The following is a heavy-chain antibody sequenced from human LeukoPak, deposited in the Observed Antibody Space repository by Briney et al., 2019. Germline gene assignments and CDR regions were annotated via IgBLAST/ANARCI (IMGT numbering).Heavy chain of an antibody. J-gene: IGHJ4*02. D-gene: IGHD3-16*01. CDR2: IGAGGDGA. V-gene: IGHV3-23*01. Sequence: GGSLRLSCAASGFTFSLYAMRWVRPAPGKGLEWLAEIGAGGDGAYHADSVKGRFTISRDNSKNTLFLQMNSLRAEDTAVYYCTTSWPKVREGDQWGQGTLVTVSS. CDR3: TTSWPKVREGDQ. CDR1: GFTFSLYA.